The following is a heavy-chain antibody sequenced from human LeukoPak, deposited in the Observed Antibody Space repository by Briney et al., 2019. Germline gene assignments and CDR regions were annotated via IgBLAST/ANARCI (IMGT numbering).Heavy chain of an antibody. CDR2: IIPIFGTA. CDR1: GGTFSSYA. Sequence: SVKVSCKASGGTFSSYAISWVRQAPGQGLEWMGGIIPIFGTANYAQKFQGRVTITADESTSTAYMELSSLRSEDTAVYYCARHMSGVIVPAGGMDVWGQGTTVTVSS. CDR3: ARHMSGVIVPAGGMDV. J-gene: IGHJ6*02. V-gene: IGHV1-69*01. D-gene: IGHD2-2*01.